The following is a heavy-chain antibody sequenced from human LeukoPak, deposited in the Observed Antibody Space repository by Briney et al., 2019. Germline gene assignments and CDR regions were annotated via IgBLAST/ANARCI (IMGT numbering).Heavy chain of an antibody. V-gene: IGHV1-69*04. Sequence: SVTVSCKASGGTFSSYAYNWVRQPPAQGLEWVGRINLIFGIANNAQTFQGRVTITADKSTSKDYMELSSLRSEDTAVYYCASAPSGYDSSGYYPEFDYWGQGTLVTVSS. CDR2: INLIFGIA. J-gene: IGHJ4*02. CDR3: ASAPSGYDSSGYYPEFDY. D-gene: IGHD3-22*01. CDR1: GGTFSSYA.